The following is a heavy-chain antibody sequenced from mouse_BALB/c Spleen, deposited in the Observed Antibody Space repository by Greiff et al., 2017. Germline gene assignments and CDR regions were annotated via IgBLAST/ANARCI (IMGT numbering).Heavy chain of an antibody. CDR1: GFTFSDYY. J-gene: IGHJ4*01. CDR2: ISDGGSYT. CDR3: ARGPPGTTVVADYAMDY. V-gene: IGHV5-4*02. Sequence: EVQLVESGGGLVKPGGSLKLSCAASGFTFSDYYMYWVRQTPEKRLEWVATISDGGSYTYYPDSVKGRFTISRDNAKNNLYLQMSSLKSEDTAMYYCARGPPGTTVVADYAMDYWGQGTSVTVSS. D-gene: IGHD1-1*01.